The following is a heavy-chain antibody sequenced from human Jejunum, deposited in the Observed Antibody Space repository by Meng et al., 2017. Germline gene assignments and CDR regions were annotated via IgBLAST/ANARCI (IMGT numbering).Heavy chain of an antibody. J-gene: IGHJ4*02. Sequence: QVQLQESGAGLVKTSQTLLLTCTVSGGSLASVSYQCTWIRHPPGKGLEYIGYIYYDGNTNYSPSLKSRVSLSIDPSKNQFSLRLNSVTAADTAVYYCAREVYLDTAMIIDSWGLGTLVTVSS. CDR2: IYYDGNT. CDR3: AREVYLDTAMIIDS. V-gene: IGHV4-30-4*01. D-gene: IGHD5-18*01. CDR1: GGSLASVSYQ.